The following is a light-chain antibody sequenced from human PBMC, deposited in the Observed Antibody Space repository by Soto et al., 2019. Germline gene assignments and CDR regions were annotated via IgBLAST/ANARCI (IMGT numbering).Light chain of an antibody. CDR3: GADHGSGSNFVYV. J-gene: IGLJ1*01. V-gene: IGLV9-49*01. Sequence: QSVLTQPPSASASLGASVTLTCTLSSGYSSYKVDWYQQRPGKGPRFVMQVGTGGIVGSKGDGIPDRFSVLGSGLNRYLIIKNIQEEDESDYHCGADHGSGSNFVYVFGTGTKLTVL. CDR2: VGTGGIVG. CDR1: SGYSSYK.